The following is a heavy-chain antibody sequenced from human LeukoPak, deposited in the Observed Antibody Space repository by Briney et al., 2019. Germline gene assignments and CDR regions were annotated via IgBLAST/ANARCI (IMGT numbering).Heavy chain of an antibody. CDR2: IYYSGST. J-gene: IGHJ3*02. Sequence: SETLSLTCTVSGGSISSSSYYWGWIRQPPGKGLEWIGSIYYSGSTYYNPSLKSRVTISVDTSKNRFSLKLSSVTAADTAVYYCASLCGGDCRDAFDIWGQGTMVTVSS. CDR3: ASLCGGDCRDAFDI. D-gene: IGHD2-21*02. V-gene: IGHV4-39*01. CDR1: GGSISSSSYY.